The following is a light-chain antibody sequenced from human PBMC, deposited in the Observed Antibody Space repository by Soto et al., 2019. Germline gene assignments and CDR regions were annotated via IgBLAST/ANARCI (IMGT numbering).Light chain of an antibody. J-gene: IGKJ1*01. V-gene: IGKV1-5*01. CDR3: QQYHSYWT. Sequence: DIPMTQSPSSLSASVGQRRTITCRASQNIRSRLAWFQQKPGKAPKLLIYDDSSLESGVTQRFSGSRSGTEFNLTISSLQTDDFSTYYCQQYHSYWTFGKGNKWIS. CDR1: QNIRSR. CDR2: DDS.